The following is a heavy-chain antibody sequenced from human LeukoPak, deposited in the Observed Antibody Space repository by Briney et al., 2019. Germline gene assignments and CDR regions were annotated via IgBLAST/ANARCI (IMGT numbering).Heavy chain of an antibody. J-gene: IGHJ4*02. CDR1: GFTFSSYS. Sequence: GGSLGLSCAASGFTFSSYSINWVRQAPGKGLEWVSSISSSSSYIYYADSVKGRFTTSRDNAKNSLYLQMNSLRAEDTAVYYCARDSSPSDFWSGYSPYYFDYWGQGTLVTVSS. V-gene: IGHV3-21*01. CDR3: ARDSSPSDFWSGYSPYYFDY. D-gene: IGHD3-3*01. CDR2: ISSSSSYI.